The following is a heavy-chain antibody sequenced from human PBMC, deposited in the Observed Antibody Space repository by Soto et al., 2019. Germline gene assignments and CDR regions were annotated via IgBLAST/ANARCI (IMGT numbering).Heavy chain of an antibody. J-gene: IGHJ4*02. CDR1: GGTFSSYA. V-gene: IGHV1-69*13. CDR3: ATSRISIAVAGETEYYFDY. D-gene: IGHD6-19*01. Sequence: SVKVSCKASGGTFSSYAISWVRQAPGQGLEWMGGIIPIFGTANYAQKFQGRVTITADESTSTAYMELSRLRSDDTAVYYCATSRISIAVAGETEYYFDYWGQGTLVTVSS. CDR2: IIPIFGTA.